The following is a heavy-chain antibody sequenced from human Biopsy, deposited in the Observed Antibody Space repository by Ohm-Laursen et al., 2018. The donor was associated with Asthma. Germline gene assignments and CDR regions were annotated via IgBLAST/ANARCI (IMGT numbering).Heavy chain of an antibody. V-gene: IGHV1-3*01. D-gene: IGHD3-22*01. Sequence: ASVKVSCKSSGYTFTYYAIHWVRQAPGQRPEWMGWINAGNGNTKYSQKFQGRVTITRDTSATTAYMELSSLRSEDTAVYYCARVRKDYYDSSGLSGGWFDPWGQGTLVTVSS. J-gene: IGHJ5*02. CDR2: INAGNGNT. CDR1: GYTFTYYA. CDR3: ARVRKDYYDSSGLSGGWFDP.